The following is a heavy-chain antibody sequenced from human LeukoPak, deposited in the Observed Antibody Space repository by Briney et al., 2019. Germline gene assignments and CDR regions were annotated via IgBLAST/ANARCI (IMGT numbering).Heavy chain of an antibody. J-gene: IGHJ4*02. CDR3: AIVLPYFGY. Sequence: GASVKAPCKVFGSPFPPNGPGGGRQPPGKGLEWMGWITTYNGDTDYAQKLQGRVTMTADTSTSTAYMELRSLRSDDTAVYYCAIVLPYFGYWGQGTLLTVSS. V-gene: IGHV1-18*01. D-gene: IGHD3-10*01. CDR2: ITTYNGDT. CDR1: GSPFPPNG.